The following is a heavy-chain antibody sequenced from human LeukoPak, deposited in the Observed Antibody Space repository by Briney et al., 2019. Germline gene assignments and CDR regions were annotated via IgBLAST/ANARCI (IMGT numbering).Heavy chain of an antibody. Sequence: GGSLRLSCAASGFTVSSNYMRWLRQAPGKGLEWVSYISSSGSTIYYADSVRRRFTITRDNSKNTLFLQMNSLRPEDTAVYYCVRATWDYWGQGTLVTVSS. V-gene: IGHV3-11*04. CDR3: VRATWDY. CDR2: ISSSGSTI. J-gene: IGHJ4*02. CDR1: GFTVSSNY.